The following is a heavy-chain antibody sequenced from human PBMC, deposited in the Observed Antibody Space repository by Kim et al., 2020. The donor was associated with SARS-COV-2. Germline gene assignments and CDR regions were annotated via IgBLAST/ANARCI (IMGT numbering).Heavy chain of an antibody. CDR3: ARHAYYDRFLGRRWYFDY. V-gene: IGHV4-39*01. Sequence: SETLSLTCTVSGGSISSSSYYWGWIRQPPGKGLEWIGSIYYSGSTYYNPSLKSRVTISVDTSKNQFSLKLSSVTAADTAVYYCARHAYYDRFLGRRWYFDYWGQGTLVTVSS. D-gene: IGHD3-22*01. CDR1: GGSISSSSYY. J-gene: IGHJ4*02. CDR2: IYYSGST.